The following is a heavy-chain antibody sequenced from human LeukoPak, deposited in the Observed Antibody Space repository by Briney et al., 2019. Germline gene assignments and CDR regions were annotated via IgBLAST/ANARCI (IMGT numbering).Heavy chain of an antibody. CDR2: IYYSGST. J-gene: IGHJ4*02. CDR1: GGSISSYY. V-gene: IGHV4-59*01. CDR3: STLRRTEAMEY. D-gene: IGHD1-1*01. Sequence: SETLSLTCTVSGGSISSYYWSWIRQPPGKGLEWIGYIYYSGSTNYNPSLQSRVTLSVDTSKNQFSLKLSSVTAADTAVYFCSTLRRTEAMEYWGQGTLVTVSS.